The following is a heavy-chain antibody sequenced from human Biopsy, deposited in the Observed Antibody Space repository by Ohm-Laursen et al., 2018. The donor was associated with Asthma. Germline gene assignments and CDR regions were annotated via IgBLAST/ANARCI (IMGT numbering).Heavy chain of an antibody. CDR2: IMTVFGTT. V-gene: IGHV1-69*13. CDR3: ARCQVGYSSGWSLLLKKIYYSGMDV. J-gene: IGHJ6*02. Sequence: SVTPSCPTHGGTLSNFAISSARHAPGQGSGWRGGIMTVFGTTNYTPRFQGRVTITADESTSTAYMEVTSLRSEETAIYLRARCQVGYSSGWSLLLKKIYYSGMDVWGQGTAVTVSS. CDR1: GGTLSNFA. D-gene: IGHD6-19*01.